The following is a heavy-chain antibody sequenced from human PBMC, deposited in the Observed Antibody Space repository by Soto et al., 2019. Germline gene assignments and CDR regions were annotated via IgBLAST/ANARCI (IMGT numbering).Heavy chain of an antibody. CDR1: GAALNSGHYY. D-gene: IGHD2-21*01. Sequence: SETLSRTCSVSGAALNSGHYYWSWIRKVPGKGLEWIGHIYVTGAVDYNPSLRDRITISQDTSERQFSLNLRLVTAADTAVYYCARLRIATNNYKWFDPWGQGTLVTVSS. CDR2: IYVTGAV. CDR3: ARLRIATNNYKWFDP. V-gene: IGHV4-31*03. J-gene: IGHJ5*02.